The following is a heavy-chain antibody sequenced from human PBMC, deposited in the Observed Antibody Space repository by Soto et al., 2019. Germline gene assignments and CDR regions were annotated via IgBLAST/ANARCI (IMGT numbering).Heavy chain of an antibody. Sequence: VQLVESGGGVVQPGRSLRLSCAASGFTFSSNYMSWVRQAPGKGLEWVSVIYSGGSTYYADSVKGRFTISRDNSKNTLYLQMNSLRAEDTAVYYCARAVIEGYYDSSPYYFDYWGQGTLVTVSS. V-gene: IGHV3-66*01. CDR3: ARAVIEGYYDSSPYYFDY. CDR2: IYSGGST. CDR1: GFTFSSNY. D-gene: IGHD3-22*01. J-gene: IGHJ4*02.